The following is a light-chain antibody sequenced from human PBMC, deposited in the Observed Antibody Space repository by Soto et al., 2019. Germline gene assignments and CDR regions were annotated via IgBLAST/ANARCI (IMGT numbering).Light chain of an antibody. Sequence: DIQMTQSPATLCASVGDRVTITCRASQTSRSWVAWDQQKPGKAPKLLLDEVSPLGRVGPSIFSGSGSETEFTLTSTSLQTDDFGTYPCPQYDVHPKTFGQGTKVEIK. CDR3: PQYDVHPKT. V-gene: IGKV1-5*01. J-gene: IGKJ1*01. CDR2: EVS. CDR1: QTSRSW.